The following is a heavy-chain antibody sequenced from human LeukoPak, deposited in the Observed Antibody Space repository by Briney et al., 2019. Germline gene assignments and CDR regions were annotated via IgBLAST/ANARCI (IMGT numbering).Heavy chain of an antibody. D-gene: IGHD2-15*01. CDR3: ARDRVVGYCSGGRCYQFHY. CDR2: ISSSGSYI. V-gene: IGHV3-21*01. J-gene: IGHJ4*02. CDR1: GFTFRSYT. Sequence: PGGSLRLSCASSGFTFRSYTMNWVRQAPGKGLEWVSSISSSGSYIIYADSVKGRFTISRDNAKNSLYLQMNSLRAEDTAVYYCARDRVVGYCSGGRCYQFHYWGQGTLVTVSS.